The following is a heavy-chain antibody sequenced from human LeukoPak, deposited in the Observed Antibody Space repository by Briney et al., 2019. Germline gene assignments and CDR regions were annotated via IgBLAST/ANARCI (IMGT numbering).Heavy chain of an antibody. V-gene: IGHV1-2*02. CDR1: GYTFTGYY. Sequence: GASVKVSCKASGYTFTGYYMHWVRQAPGQGLEWMGWINPNSGGTNYAQKFQGRVTMTRDTSISTAYMELSRLRSDDTAVYYCARAGSSGYNSSWSDYWGQGTLVTVSS. CDR3: ARAGSSGYNSSWSDY. D-gene: IGHD6-13*01. J-gene: IGHJ4*02. CDR2: INPNSGGT.